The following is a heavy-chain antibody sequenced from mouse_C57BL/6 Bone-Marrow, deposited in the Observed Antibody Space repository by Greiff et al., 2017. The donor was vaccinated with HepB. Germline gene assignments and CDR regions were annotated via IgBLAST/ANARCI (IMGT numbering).Heavy chain of an antibody. J-gene: IGHJ3*01. CDR2: IDPSDSYT. CDR1: GYTFTSYW. D-gene: IGHD4-1*01. CDR3: ASWGPWFAY. Sequence: QVQLQQSGAELVKPGASVKLSCKASGYTFTSYWMQWVKQRPGQGLEWIGEIDPSDSYTNYNQKFKGKATLTVDTSSSTAYMQLSSLTSEDSAVYYCASWGPWFAYWGQGTLVTVSA. V-gene: IGHV1-50*01.